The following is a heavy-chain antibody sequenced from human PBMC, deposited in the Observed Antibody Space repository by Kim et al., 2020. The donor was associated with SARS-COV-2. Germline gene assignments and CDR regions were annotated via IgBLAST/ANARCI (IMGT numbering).Heavy chain of an antibody. V-gene: IGHV4-34*01. Sequence: SETLSLTCAVYGGSFSGYYWSWIRQPPGKGLEWIGEINHSGSTNYNPSLKSRVTISVDPSKNQFSLKLSTVTAADTAVFYCARGGIRAATNHYYYMDDWG. CDR3: ARGGIRAATNHYYYMDD. D-gene: IGHD3-3*02. CDR2: INHSGST. J-gene: IGHJ6*03. CDR1: GGSFSGYY.